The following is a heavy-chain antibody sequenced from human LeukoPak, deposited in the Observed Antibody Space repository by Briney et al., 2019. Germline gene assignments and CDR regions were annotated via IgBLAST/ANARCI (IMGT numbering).Heavy chain of an antibody. CDR3: AELGITMIGGV. V-gene: IGHV3-48*03. J-gene: IGHJ6*04. CDR1: GFMFSTYE. D-gene: IGHD3-10*02. Sequence: GGSLGLSCSASGFMFSTYEMNWVRQAPGKGLEWVSYISSSGSTIYYADSVKGRFTISRDNAKNSLYLQMNSLRAEDTAVYYCAELGITMIGGVWGKGTTVTISS. CDR2: ISSSGSTI.